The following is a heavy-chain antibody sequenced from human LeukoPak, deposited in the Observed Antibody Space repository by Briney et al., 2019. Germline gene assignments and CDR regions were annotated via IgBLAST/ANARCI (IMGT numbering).Heavy chain of an antibody. CDR2: ISGSGGST. V-gene: IGHV3-23*01. D-gene: IGHD2-2*01. Sequence: GGSLRLSCAASGFTFSSYAMSWVRQAPGKGLEWVSAISGSGGSTYYADSVKGRFTISRDNSKNTLYLQMNSLRAGDTAVYYCAKDRVVVPAAPHDYFDYWGQGTLVTVSS. CDR1: GFTFSSYA. CDR3: AKDRVVVPAAPHDYFDY. J-gene: IGHJ4*02.